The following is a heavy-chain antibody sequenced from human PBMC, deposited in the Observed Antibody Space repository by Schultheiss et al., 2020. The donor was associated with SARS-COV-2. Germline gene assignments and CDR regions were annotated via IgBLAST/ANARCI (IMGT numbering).Heavy chain of an antibody. V-gene: IGHV1-69*02. CDR3: ARGYDFWSGYYYYYMDV. CDR1: GGTFSSYT. Sequence: SVKVSCKASGGTFSSYTISWVRQAPGQGLEWMGRIIPILGIANYAQKFQGRATITADKSTSTAYMELSSLRSEDTAVYYCARGYDFWSGYYYYYMDVWGKGTTVTVSS. D-gene: IGHD3-3*01. J-gene: IGHJ6*03. CDR2: IIPILGIA.